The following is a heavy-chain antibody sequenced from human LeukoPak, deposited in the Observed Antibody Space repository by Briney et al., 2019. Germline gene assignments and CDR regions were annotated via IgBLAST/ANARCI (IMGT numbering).Heavy chain of an antibody. V-gene: IGHV4-34*01. CDR2: INHSGST. CDR1: GGSFSGYY. D-gene: IGHD3-22*01. CDR3: ARVSGYYDSSGYYYDLAYFDY. J-gene: IGHJ4*02. Sequence: SETLSLTCAVYGGSFSGYYWSWIRQPPGKGLEWIGEINHSGSTNYNPSLKSRVTISVDTSKNQFSLKLSSVTAADTAVHYCARVSGYYDSSGYYYDLAYFDYWGQGTLVTVSS.